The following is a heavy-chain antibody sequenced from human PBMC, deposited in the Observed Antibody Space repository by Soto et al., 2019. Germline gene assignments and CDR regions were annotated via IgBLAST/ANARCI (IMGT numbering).Heavy chain of an antibody. CDR1: CDSVSSGY. Sequence: PSETLSLTCNVSCDSVSSGYWSWIRQPPGKGLEWIGFMYFGGSFNYNPSLAGRVTISVETSKNQFSMKMTSVTAADTAVYYCARSYYDSLGFTVGPWGQGTLVTVSS. V-gene: IGHV4-59*02. CDR3: ARSYYDSLGFTVGP. CDR2: MYFGGSF. D-gene: IGHD3-22*01. J-gene: IGHJ5*02.